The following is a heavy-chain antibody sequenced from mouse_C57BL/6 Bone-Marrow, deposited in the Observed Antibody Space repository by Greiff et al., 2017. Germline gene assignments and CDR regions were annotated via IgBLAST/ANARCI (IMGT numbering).Heavy chain of an antibody. CDR1: GYSITSGYY. V-gene: IGHV3-6*01. D-gene: IGHD1-1*01. J-gene: IGHJ2*01. Sequence: EVKLLEPGPGLVKPSQSLYLSCSVTGYSITSGYYWNWIRQFPGNQLECMGYISYDGSNNYNPSLKNRISITRDTSTNQFYLKLNSVTTEDTATYYCASASTTVVAGFDYWGQGTTLTVSS. CDR3: ASASTTVVAGFDY. CDR2: ISYDGSN.